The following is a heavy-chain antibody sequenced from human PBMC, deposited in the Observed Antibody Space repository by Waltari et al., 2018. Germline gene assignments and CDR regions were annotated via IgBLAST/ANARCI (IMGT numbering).Heavy chain of an antibody. Sequence: QVQLQESGPGLVKPSGTLSLTCAVSGASISNNNWWSWVRQSPGKGLEGIGEVHHTGNTNYNPSLKSRVTMAVDKSKNQFSLKLNSVTAADTAVYYCARDTSTVTTDLFDSWGRGTLVSV. V-gene: IGHV4-4*02. J-gene: IGHJ4*02. D-gene: IGHD4-17*01. CDR1: GASISNNNW. CDR3: ARDTSTVTTDLFDS. CDR2: VHHTGNT.